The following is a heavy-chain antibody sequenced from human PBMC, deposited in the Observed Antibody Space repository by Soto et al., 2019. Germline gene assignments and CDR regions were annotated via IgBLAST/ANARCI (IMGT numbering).Heavy chain of an antibody. D-gene: IGHD3-10*01. Sequence: TLSLTCTVSGGSISSGGYYWSWIRQHPGKGLEWIGYIYYSGSTYYNPSLKSRVTISVDTSKNQFSLKLSSVTAADTAVYYCARGSVITMVRGVIITAYYYYGTDVWGQGTTVTVSS. CDR2: IYYSGST. CDR3: ARGSVITMVRGVIITAYYYYGTDV. CDR1: GGSISSGGYY. J-gene: IGHJ6*02. V-gene: IGHV4-31*03.